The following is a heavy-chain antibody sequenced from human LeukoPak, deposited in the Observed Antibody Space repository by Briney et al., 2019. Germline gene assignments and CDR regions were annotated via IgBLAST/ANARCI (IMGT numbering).Heavy chain of an antibody. CDR3: AREENCGGDCYAYYFDY. CDR1: GFTFSSYS. CDR2: ISSSSSYI. D-gene: IGHD2-21*02. J-gene: IGHJ4*02. V-gene: IGHV3-21*01. Sequence: PGRSLRLSCAASGFTFSSYSMNWVRQAPGKGLEWVSSISSSSSYIYYADSVKGRFTISRDNAKNSLYLQMNSLRAEDTAVYYCAREENCGGDCYAYYFDYWGQGTLVTVSS.